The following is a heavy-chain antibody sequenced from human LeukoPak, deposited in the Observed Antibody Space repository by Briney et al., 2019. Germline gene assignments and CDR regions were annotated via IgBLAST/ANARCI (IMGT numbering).Heavy chain of an antibody. D-gene: IGHD3-9*01. CDR3: AKDSGYDILGFDP. J-gene: IGHJ5*02. CDR1: GFTFDDYA. CDR2: ISWNSGSI. Sequence: PGGSLRLSCAASGFTFDDYAMHWVRQAPGKGLEWVSGISWNSGSIGYADSVKGRFTISRDNAKNSLYLQMNSLRAEDTALYYCAKDSGYDILGFDPWGQGTLVTVSS. V-gene: IGHV3-9*01.